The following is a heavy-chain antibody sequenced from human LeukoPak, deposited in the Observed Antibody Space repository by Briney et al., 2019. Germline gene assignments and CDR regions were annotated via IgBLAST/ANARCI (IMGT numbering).Heavy chain of an antibody. CDR2: IIPILGIA. CDR3: ARDLRRDKEWELLLGY. CDR1: GGTFCSYA. V-gene: IGHV1-69*04. Sequence: GSSVKVSCKASGGTFCSYAISWVRQAPGQGLEWMGRIIPILGIANYAQRFQGRVTITADKSTSTAYMELSSLRSEDTAVYYCARDLRRDKEWELLLGYWGQGTLVTVSS. D-gene: IGHD1-26*01. J-gene: IGHJ4*02.